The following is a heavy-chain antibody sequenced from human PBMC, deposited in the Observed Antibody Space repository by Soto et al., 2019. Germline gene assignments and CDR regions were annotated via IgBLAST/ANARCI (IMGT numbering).Heavy chain of an antibody. Sequence: QVQLVQSGAEVKKPGSSVKVSCKASGGTFSSYAISWVRQAPGQGLEWMGGIIPIFGTANYAQKFQGRVTITANESTSTDYMELSRLRSEDTAVYYCARETRYSSGWYEGRGWFAPWGQGTLVTVSS. J-gene: IGHJ5*02. CDR3: ARETRYSSGWYEGRGWFAP. CDR2: IIPIFGTA. V-gene: IGHV1-69*01. CDR1: GGTFSSYA. D-gene: IGHD6-19*01.